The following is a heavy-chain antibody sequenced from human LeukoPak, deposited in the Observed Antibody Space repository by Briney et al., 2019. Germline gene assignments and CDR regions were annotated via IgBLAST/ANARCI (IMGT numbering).Heavy chain of an antibody. D-gene: IGHD6-19*01. CDR1: GFSVSNY. Sequence: GGSLRLSCEASGFSVSNYMSWVRRAPGRGLVGVSVIYSNGNTHYADSVKGRFTISRDNSKNTLYLQMNSLRAEDTAVYYCARVRNVNSVAGTVDYWGQGTLVTVSS. V-gene: IGHV3-53*01. J-gene: IGHJ4*02. CDR2: IYSNGNT. CDR3: ARVRNVNSVAGTVDY.